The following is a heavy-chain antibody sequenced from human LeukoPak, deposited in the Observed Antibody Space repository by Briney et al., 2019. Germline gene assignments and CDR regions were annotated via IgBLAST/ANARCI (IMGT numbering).Heavy chain of an antibody. D-gene: IGHD2-8*01. J-gene: IGHJ4*02. CDR3: TRDSGGDTNGYPSR. Sequence: GALRLPCATSAFSVTSNYMSWVRQAPGKGLEWVSVFYKDGSTYHADSVKGRFTISRDNAKNTVNLHMNTLRVEDTGLYYCTRDSGGDTNGYPSRWGQGTLVTVSS. CDR2: FYKDGST. CDR1: AFSVTSNY. V-gene: IGHV3-66*01.